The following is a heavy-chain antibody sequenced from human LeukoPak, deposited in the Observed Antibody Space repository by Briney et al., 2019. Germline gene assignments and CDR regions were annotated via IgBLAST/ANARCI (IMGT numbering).Heavy chain of an antibody. V-gene: IGHV4-34*01. Sequence: SETLSLTCAVYGGSFSGYYWSWIRQPPGKGLEWIGEINHSGSTNYNPSLKSRVTISVDTSKNQFSLKLISVTAADTAVYYCARHGIAADMDYWGQGTLVTVSS. CDR2: INHSGST. CDR1: GGSFSGYY. J-gene: IGHJ4*02. D-gene: IGHD6-13*01. CDR3: ARHGIAADMDY.